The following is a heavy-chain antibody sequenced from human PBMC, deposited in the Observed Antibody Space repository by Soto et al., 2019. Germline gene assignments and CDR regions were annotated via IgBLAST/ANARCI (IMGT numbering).Heavy chain of an antibody. J-gene: IGHJ2*01. CDR3: AKDRRGGDPYFDL. V-gene: IGHV3-9*01. D-gene: IGHD2-21*02. CDR2: ISWNSGSI. CDR1: GFTFDDYA. Sequence: EVQLVESGGGLVQPGRSLRLSCAASGFTFDDYAMHWVRQAPGKGLEWVSGISWNSGSIGYADSVKGRFTISRDNAKNSLYLQTNSLRAEDTALYYCAKDRRGGDPYFDLWGRGTLVTVSS.